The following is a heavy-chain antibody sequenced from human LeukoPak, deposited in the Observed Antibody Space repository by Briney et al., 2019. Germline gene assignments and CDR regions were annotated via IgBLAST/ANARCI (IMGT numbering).Heavy chain of an antibody. CDR3: ARAGWGYSISAFDI. V-gene: IGHV4-39*07. D-gene: IGHD5-12*01. CDR1: GASITTTLYY. Sequence: SETLSLTCTVSGASITTTLYYWVWARQSPGKGLEWIGRIYTSGSTNYNPSLKSRVTMSVDTSKNQFSLELSSVTAADTAVYYCARAGWGYSISAFDIWGQGTMVTVSS. J-gene: IGHJ3*02. CDR2: IYTSGST.